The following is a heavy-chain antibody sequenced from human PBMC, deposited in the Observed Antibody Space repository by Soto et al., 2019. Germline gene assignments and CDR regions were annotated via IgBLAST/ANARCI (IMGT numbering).Heavy chain of an antibody. CDR2: ISSSSSTI. D-gene: IGHD3-10*01. Sequence: GGSLRLSCAASGFTFSSYSMNWVRQAPGKGLEWVSYISSSSSTIYYADSVKGRFTISRDNAKNSLYLQMNSLRAEDTAVYYCAVVQAPRGKVRGVIAFDIWGQGTMVTVSS. CDR1: GFTFSSYS. V-gene: IGHV3-48*01. CDR3: AVVQAPRGKVRGVIAFDI. J-gene: IGHJ3*02.